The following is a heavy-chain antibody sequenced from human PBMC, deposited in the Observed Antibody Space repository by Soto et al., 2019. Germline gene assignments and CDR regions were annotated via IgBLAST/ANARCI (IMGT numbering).Heavy chain of an antibody. D-gene: IGHD2-15*01. CDR2: IYYTGST. Sequence: SETLSLTCTVSGDSISTSGYYWGWVRQPPGKGLEWVGTIYYTGSTYYNPPLKSRVTMSLQTSKNQFSLNLTSVTAADTAVYYCARLGGVIAASDFDYWGQGALVTVS. CDR3: ARLGGVIAASDFDY. V-gene: IGHV4-39*01. J-gene: IGHJ4*02. CDR1: GDSISTSGYY.